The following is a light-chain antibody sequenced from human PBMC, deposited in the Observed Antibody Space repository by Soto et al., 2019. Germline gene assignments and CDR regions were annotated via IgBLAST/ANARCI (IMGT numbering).Light chain of an antibody. CDR1: EGADSSY. Sequence: IVLTQSPGTLSLSPGERATLSCRASEGADSSYLAWYQQKPGQPPRLLIYGASSRSTGIPDRFSGSGSGTDFTLTISRLEREDFAVYYCQQYGSSLMYTFGQGTKLEIK. V-gene: IGKV3-20*01. CDR2: GAS. CDR3: QQYGSSLMYT. J-gene: IGKJ2*01.